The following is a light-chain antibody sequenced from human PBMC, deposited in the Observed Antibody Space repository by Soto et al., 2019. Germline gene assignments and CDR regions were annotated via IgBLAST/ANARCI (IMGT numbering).Light chain of an antibody. CDR1: QSVSSSY. Sequence: EIVLTQSPGTLSLSPGERATLSCRASQSVSSSYLARYQQKPGQAPRLLIYGASSRATGIPDRFSGSGSGTDFTLTISRLEPEDVAVYYCQQYGSSPMYTFGQGTKLEIK. CDR2: GAS. J-gene: IGKJ2*01. CDR3: QQYGSSPMYT. V-gene: IGKV3-20*01.